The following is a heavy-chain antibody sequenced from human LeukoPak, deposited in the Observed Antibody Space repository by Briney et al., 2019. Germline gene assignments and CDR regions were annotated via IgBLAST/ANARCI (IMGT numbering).Heavy chain of an antibody. CDR2: IRPDGAEK. D-gene: IGHD6-6*01. J-gene: IGHJ5*02. V-gene: IGHV3-7*01. CDR3: ARDLFIAARPGWFDP. CDR1: GFTFSDYW. Sequence: GGSLRLSCAASGFTFSDYWMSWVRQTPGKGLEWVAKIRPDGAEKHYVDSVKGRFTFSRDNAKNSLYLQMNSLRAEDTAVYYCARDLFIAARPGWFDPWGQGTLVTVSS.